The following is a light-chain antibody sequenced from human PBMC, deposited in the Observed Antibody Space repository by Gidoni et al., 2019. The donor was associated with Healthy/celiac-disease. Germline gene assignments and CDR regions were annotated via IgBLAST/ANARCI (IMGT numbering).Light chain of an antibody. CDR2: GAS. V-gene: IGKV3-20*01. CDR3: QQYGSSSYT. J-gene: IGKJ2*01. CDR1: QSVSSSY. Sequence: EIVLTQSTGTLSLSPGERATLSCRASQSVSSSYLAWYQQKPGQAPRLLIYGASSRATGIPDRFSGSGSGTDFTLTISRLEPEDFAVYYCQQYGSSSYTFGQXTKLEIK.